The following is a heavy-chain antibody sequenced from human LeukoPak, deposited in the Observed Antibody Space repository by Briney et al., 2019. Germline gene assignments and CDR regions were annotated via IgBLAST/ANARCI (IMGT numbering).Heavy chain of an antibody. CDR1: GFTVSSNY. CDR3: AKAILGSPFDY. Sequence: GGSLSLSCAASGFTVSSNYMSWIRQAPGKGLEWVSVIYSGGSTYYADSVKGRFTISRGNSKNTLYLQMNSLRAEDTAVYYCAKAILGSPFDYWGQGTLVTVSS. CDR2: IYSGGST. D-gene: IGHD3-16*01. V-gene: IGHV3-66*01. J-gene: IGHJ4*02.